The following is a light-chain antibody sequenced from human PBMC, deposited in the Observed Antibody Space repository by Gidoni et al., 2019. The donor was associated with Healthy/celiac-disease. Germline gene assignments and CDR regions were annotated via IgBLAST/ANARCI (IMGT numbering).Light chain of an antibody. CDR3: QQDWT. J-gene: IGKJ4*01. V-gene: IGKV3D-7*01. CDR2: GAS. CDR1: QSVSSSY. Sequence: EIVMTQSPATLSLSPGERATLSCRASQSVSSSYLSWYQQKPGQAPRLLIYGASTRATGIPARFSGSGSGTDFTLTISSLQPEDFAVYYCQQDWTFGGGTKVEIK.